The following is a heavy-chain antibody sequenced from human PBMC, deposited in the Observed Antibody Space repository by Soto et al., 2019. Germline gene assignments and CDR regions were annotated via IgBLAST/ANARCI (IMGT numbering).Heavy chain of an antibody. V-gene: IGHV4-59*01. D-gene: IGHD6-13*01. Sequence: QVQLQESGPGLVKPSETLSLTCTVSGGSISSYYWSWIRQPPGKGLEWIGYIYYSGSTNYNPSLKSRVTISVDTSKNQFSLKLSSVTAADTAVYYCARALEYSSSWYEHWGQGTLVTVSS. CDR2: IYYSGST. CDR3: ARALEYSSSWYEH. J-gene: IGHJ5*02. CDR1: GGSISSYY.